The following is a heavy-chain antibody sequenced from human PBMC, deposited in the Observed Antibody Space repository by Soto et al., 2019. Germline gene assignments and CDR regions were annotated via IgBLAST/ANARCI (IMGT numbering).Heavy chain of an antibody. D-gene: IGHD1-26*01. CDR2: ISAYNGNT. Sequence: QVQLVQSGAEVKKPGASLKVSCKASGYTFTSYGISWVRQAPGQGLEWMGWISAYNGNTNYAQRLQGRVTMTTDTPTSTAYMELRSLRSDDTAVYFCVRDDAGALSFDYRGQGTLVTVSS. V-gene: IGHV1-18*04. CDR3: VRDDAGALSFDY. J-gene: IGHJ4*02. CDR1: GYTFTSYG.